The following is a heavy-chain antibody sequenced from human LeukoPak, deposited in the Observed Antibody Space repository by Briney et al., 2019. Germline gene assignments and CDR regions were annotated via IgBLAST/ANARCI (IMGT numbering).Heavy chain of an antibody. Sequence: GGSLRLSCAASGFTVTSNYMTWVRQAPGKGLEWVSVIDSGGSTYYADSVKGRFTISRDNSKNTLYLQMNSLRAEDTAVYYCAGGRGRWCGGSCYSGGSFDYWGQGTLVTVSS. CDR2: IDSGGST. V-gene: IGHV3-53*01. CDR3: AGGRGRWCGGSCYSGGSFDY. J-gene: IGHJ4*02. D-gene: IGHD2-15*01. CDR1: GFTVTSNY.